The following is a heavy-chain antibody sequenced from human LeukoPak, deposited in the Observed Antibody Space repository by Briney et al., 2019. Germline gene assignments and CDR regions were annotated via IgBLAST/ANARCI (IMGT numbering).Heavy chain of an antibody. Sequence: SETLSLTCTVSGGSISSYYWSWIRQPSGKGLECIGYISYSGSTNYNPSLKSRVTISVDTSKNQFSLKLSSVTAADTAVYYCARPRVDSSGYSLDYWGQGTLVTVSS. CDR3: ARPRVDSSGYSLDY. D-gene: IGHD3-22*01. CDR1: GGSISSYY. V-gene: IGHV4-59*01. CDR2: ISYSGST. J-gene: IGHJ4*02.